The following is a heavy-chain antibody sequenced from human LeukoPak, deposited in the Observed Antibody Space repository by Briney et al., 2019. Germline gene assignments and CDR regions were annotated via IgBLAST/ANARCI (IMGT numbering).Heavy chain of an antibody. V-gene: IGHV4-59*01. D-gene: IGHD6-6*01. CDR2: IYYSGST. CDR1: GGSLSNYY. CDR3: ARDWGVSARPGYMDV. J-gene: IGHJ6*03. Sequence: SETLSLTCTVSGGSLSNYYWSWLRQPPGKGLEWIGYIYYSGSTKYNPSLKSRVTISVDTSKNQFSLRLSSVNAADTAVYYCARDWGVSARPGYMDVWGKGTTVTVSS.